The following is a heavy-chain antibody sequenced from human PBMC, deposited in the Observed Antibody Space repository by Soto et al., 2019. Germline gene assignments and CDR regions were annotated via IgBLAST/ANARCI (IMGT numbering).Heavy chain of an antibody. V-gene: IGHV4-39*01. CDR1: GGSISSSSYY. D-gene: IGHD7-27*01. CDR3: ARLNGGVKRDYYYYGMDV. J-gene: IGHJ6*02. CDR2: IYYSGST. Sequence: KPSETLSLTCTVSGGSISSSSYYWGWIRQPPGKGLEWIGSIYYSGSTYYNPSLKSRVTISVDTSKNQFSLKLSSVTAADTAVYYCARLNGGVKRDYYYYGMDVWGQGTRVTVSS.